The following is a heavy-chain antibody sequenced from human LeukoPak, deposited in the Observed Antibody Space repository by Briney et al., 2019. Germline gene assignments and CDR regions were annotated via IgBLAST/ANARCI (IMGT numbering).Heavy chain of an antibody. CDR2: INAGNGNT. J-gene: IGHJ4*02. CDR1: GYTFTSYA. CDR3: ARVRGVAATFGY. D-gene: IGHD2-15*01. Sequence: ASVKVSCKASGYTFTSYAMHWVRQAPGQRLEWMGWINAGNGNTKYSQKFQGRVTITRDTSASIAYMELSSLRSEDTAVYYCARVRGVAATFGYWGQGTLVTVSS. V-gene: IGHV1-3*01.